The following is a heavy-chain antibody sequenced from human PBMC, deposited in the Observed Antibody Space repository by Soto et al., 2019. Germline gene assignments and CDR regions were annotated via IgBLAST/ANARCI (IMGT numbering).Heavy chain of an antibody. CDR2: IIPILGIA. D-gene: IGHD6-13*01. CDR3: ARGGAAAAGLGYYYYMDV. Sequence: SVKVSCKASGGTFSSYTISWVRQAPGQGLEWMGRIIPILGIANYAQKFQGRVTITADKSTSTAYMELSSLRSEDTAVYYCARGGAAAAGLGYYYYMDVWGEGTTVTVSS. V-gene: IGHV1-69*02. J-gene: IGHJ6*03. CDR1: GGTFSSYT.